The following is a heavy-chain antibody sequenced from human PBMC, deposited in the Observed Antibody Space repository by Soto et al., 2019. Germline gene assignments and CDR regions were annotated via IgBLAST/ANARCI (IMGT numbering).Heavy chain of an antibody. Sequence: ASVKVSCKASGYTFTSDGISWVRQAPGQGLEWMGWISAYNGNTNYAQKLQGRVTMTTDTSTSTAYMELGSLRSDDTAVYYCARVGLYCGGDCYAFDIWGQGTMVTVSS. CDR3: ARVGLYCGGDCYAFDI. V-gene: IGHV1-18*01. CDR1: GYTFTSDG. J-gene: IGHJ3*02. CDR2: ISAYNGNT. D-gene: IGHD2-21*02.